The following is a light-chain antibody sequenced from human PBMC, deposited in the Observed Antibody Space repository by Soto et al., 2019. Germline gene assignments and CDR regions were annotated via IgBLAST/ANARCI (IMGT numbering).Light chain of an antibody. CDR1: SSNIGNNF. CDR2: DNN. V-gene: IGLV1-51*01. CDR3: GTWDSSLSAWV. Sequence: QSVLTRPPSVSAAPGQKVTISCSGISSNIGNNFVSWYQQFPGAAPKLLIYDNNRRPSGIPDRFSGSKSGTSATLAITGLQAGDEADYYCGTWDSSLSAWVFGGGTKLTVL. J-gene: IGLJ3*02.